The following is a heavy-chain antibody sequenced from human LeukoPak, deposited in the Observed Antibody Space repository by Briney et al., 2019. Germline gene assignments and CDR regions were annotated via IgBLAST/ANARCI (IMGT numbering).Heavy chain of an antibody. CDR1: GGTFSSYA. D-gene: IGHD4-11*01. CDR3: ARDDYSNYGYFDY. Sequence: SVKVSCKASGGTFSSYAISWVRQAPGQGLEWMGGNIPIFGTANYAQKFQGRVTITADESTSTAYMELSSLRSEDTAVYYCARDDYSNYGYFDYWGQGTLVTVSS. CDR2: NIPIFGTA. J-gene: IGHJ4*02. V-gene: IGHV1-69*13.